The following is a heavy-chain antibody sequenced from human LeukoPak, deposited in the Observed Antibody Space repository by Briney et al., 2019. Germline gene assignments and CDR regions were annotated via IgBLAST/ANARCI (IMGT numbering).Heavy chain of an antibody. J-gene: IGHJ4*02. CDR2: IYYSGST. V-gene: IGHV4-39*07. D-gene: IGHD3-10*01. CDR1: GGSISSSSYY. CDR3: AIGSGITMVRGVSFDY. Sequence: SETLSLTCTVSGGSISSSSYYWGWIRQPPGKGLESIGSIYYSGSTYYNPSLKSRVTISVDTSKNQFSLKLSSVTAADTAVYYCAIGSGITMVRGVSFDYWGQGTLVTVSS.